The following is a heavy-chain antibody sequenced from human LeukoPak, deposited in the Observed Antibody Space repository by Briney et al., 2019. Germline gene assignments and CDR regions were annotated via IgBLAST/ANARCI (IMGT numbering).Heavy chain of an antibody. CDR3: AKDRAYYASASYIEY. V-gene: IGHV3-30*18. CDR1: GFTFSSYG. J-gene: IGHJ4*02. Sequence: GGSLRLSCAASGFTFSSYGMHWVRQAPGKGLEWVAVISFDGSNKYYADSVKGRFTISRDNSKNTLYLQMNSLRAEDTAVYYCAKDRAYYASASYIEYWGQGTLVTVSS. CDR2: ISFDGSNK. D-gene: IGHD3-10*01.